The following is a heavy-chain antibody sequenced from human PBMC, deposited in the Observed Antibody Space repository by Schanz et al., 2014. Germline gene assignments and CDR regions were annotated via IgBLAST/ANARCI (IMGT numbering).Heavy chain of an antibody. CDR1: GFTFSNFA. J-gene: IGHJ6*02. Sequence: QVQLVESGGGVVQPGRSLRLSCAASGFTFSNFAIHWVRQAPGKGLEWVAVISYDGSHKDYADSVKGRFTISRDNSKNTLYLQMNSLRAEDTAIYYCARDGHSSKWSSYYYYGMDVWGQGTTVTVSS. D-gene: IGHD6-13*01. CDR3: ARDGHSSKWSSYYYYGMDV. V-gene: IGHV3-30*04. CDR2: ISYDGSHK.